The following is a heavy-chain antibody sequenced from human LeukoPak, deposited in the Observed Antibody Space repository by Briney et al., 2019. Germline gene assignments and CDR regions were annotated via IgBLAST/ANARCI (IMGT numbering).Heavy chain of an antibody. CDR2: INHSGST. Sequence: PSETLSLTCAVYGGSFSGYYWSWIRQPPGKGLEWIGEINHSGSTNYNPSLKSRVTISVDTSKNQFSLKLSSVTAADTAVYYCARGKGSYDYGRFFDYWGQGTLVTVSS. CDR1: GGSFSGYY. CDR3: ARGKGSYDYGRFFDY. D-gene: IGHD5-18*01. J-gene: IGHJ4*02. V-gene: IGHV4-34*01.